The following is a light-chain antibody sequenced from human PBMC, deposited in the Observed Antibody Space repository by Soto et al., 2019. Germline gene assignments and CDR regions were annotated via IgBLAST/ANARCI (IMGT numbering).Light chain of an antibody. CDR2: GAS. V-gene: IGKV3-20*01. J-gene: IGKJ1*01. CDR3: QQHGSSPQT. Sequence: EIVLTQSPGTLSLSPGERATLTCRASQSVSSSYLGWYQQKLGQAPRLLIYGASSRATGIPDRFSGSGSGTDFTLTISRLEPEDFAVYYCQQHGSSPQTFGQGTKVDIK. CDR1: QSVSSSY.